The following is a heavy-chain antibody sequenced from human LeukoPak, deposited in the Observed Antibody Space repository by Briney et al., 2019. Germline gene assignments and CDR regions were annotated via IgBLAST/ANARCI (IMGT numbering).Heavy chain of an antibody. CDR1: GGSISSSSYY. Sequence: SETLSLTCTVSGGSISSSSYYWGWIRQPPGKGLEWIGSIYYSGSTYYNPSLKSRVTISVDTSKNQFSLKLSSVTAADTAVYYCATHVITGDPSFDYWGQGTLVTVSS. CDR2: IYYSGST. J-gene: IGHJ4*02. CDR3: ATHVITGDPSFDY. V-gene: IGHV4-39*01. D-gene: IGHD7-27*01.